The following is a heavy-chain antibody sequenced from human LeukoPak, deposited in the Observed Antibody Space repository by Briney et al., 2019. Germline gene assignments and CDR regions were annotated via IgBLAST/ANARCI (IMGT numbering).Heavy chain of an antibody. D-gene: IGHD5-18*01. J-gene: IGHJ4*02. CDR1: GGSISSYY. V-gene: IGHV4-59*12. Sequence: ASETLSLTCTVSGGSISSYYWSWIRQPPGKGLEWIGYIYYSGSTNYNPSLKSRVTISVDTSKNQFSLKQSSVTAADTAVYYCAREAPVMVTSSPPRSYNFDYWGQGTLVTVSS. CDR3: AREAPVMVTSSPPRSYNFDY. CDR2: IYYSGST.